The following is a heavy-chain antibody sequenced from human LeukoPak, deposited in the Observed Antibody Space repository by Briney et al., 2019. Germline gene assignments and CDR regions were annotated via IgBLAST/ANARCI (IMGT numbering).Heavy chain of an antibody. J-gene: IGHJ6*03. CDR2: ITSSSSYI. CDR1: GFTFSTYN. Sequence: GESLRLSCAASGFTFSTYNMNWVRQAPGKGLEWVSSITSSSSYIYYADSVKGRFTISRDNAKSSLYLQMNSLRPEDTAVYYCARAHLSSASTDYMTVWGKGTTVTVSS. D-gene: IGHD6-6*01. V-gene: IGHV3-21*01. CDR3: ARAHLSSASTDYMTV.